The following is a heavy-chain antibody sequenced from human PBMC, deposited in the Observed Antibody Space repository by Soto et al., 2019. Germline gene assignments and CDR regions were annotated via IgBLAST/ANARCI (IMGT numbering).Heavy chain of an antibody. CDR1: GGSINSGGYS. V-gene: IGHV4-31*03. D-gene: IGHD6-6*01. CDR2: NYYSGIT. CDR3: ARGSSIAGLYYGMDV. J-gene: IGHJ6*02. Sequence: SETLSLTCTVSGGSINSGGYSWSWIRQHPGKGLEWIGYNYYSGITYYNPSLKSRVTISLDTSKNQFSLKLSSVTAADTAVYYCARGSSIAGLYYGMDVWGQGTTVTVSS.